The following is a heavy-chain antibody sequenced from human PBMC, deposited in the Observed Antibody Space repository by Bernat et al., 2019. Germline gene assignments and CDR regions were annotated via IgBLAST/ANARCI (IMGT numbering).Heavy chain of an antibody. Sequence: EVQLVESGGGLVQPGGSLRLSCAASGFTFSSFEMNWVRQAPGKGLEWVSYISSSGSTIYYADSVKGRFTISRDNAKNSLYLQMNSLRAEDTAVYYCARVKGFYSSSSGCYPPYMDVWGKGTTVTVSS. CDR2: ISSSGSTI. D-gene: IGHD2-2*01. V-gene: IGHV3-48*03. CDR1: GFTFSSFE. J-gene: IGHJ6*03. CDR3: ARVKGFYSSSSGCYPPYMDV.